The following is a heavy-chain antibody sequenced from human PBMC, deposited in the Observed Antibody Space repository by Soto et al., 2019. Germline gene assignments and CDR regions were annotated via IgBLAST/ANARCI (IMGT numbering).Heavy chain of an antibody. D-gene: IGHD3-10*01. CDR1: GYPLPTYG. V-gene: IGHV1-18*01. J-gene: IGHJ4*02. CDR2: IVGDSGNT. Sequence: QVQVMQSGAQLTQPGASVKVSCETSGYPLPTYGLSWVRQAPGQGLEWMGWIVGDSGNTVYAQKFQSRVTMYRDSSTSTGYMELRRLTSDDSALYYCATVAGYGSGSRRFDFGGQGTLVSVSS. CDR3: ATVAGYGSGSRRFDF.